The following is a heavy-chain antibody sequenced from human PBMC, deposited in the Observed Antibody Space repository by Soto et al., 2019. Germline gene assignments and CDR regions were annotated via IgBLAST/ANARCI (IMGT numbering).Heavy chain of an antibody. Sequence: GGSLRLSCAASGFTFGSYAMSWVRQAPGKGLEWVSAISGSGGSTYYADSVKGRFTISRDNSKNTLYLQMNSLRAEDTAIYYCAKIPDYDFGSGYGLGSYFDYWGQGTLVTVSS. D-gene: IGHD3-3*01. V-gene: IGHV3-23*01. CDR1: GFTFGSYA. CDR2: ISGSGGST. CDR3: AKIPDYDFGSGYGLGSYFDY. J-gene: IGHJ4*02.